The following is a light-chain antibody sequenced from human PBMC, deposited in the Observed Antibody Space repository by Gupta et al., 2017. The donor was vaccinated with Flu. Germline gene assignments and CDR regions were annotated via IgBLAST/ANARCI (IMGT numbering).Light chain of an antibody. CDR1: NIGSKS. Sequence: SYVLTQPPSVSVDPGQPARITCWVNNIGSKSVHWYPQKPAPALVLFVYDDSDRPSGIPDCFSGSNSATTATLTISMVEAGDDDYYYWQVWDSSNWVFGGGTKLTVL. CDR3: QVWDSSNWV. V-gene: IGLV3-21*02. CDR2: DDS. J-gene: IGLJ3*02.